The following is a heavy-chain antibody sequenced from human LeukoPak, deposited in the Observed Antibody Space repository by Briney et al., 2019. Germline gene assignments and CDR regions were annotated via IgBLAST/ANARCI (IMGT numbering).Heavy chain of an antibody. CDR3: ARSGWFGEASML. Sequence: ASETLSLTCTVSGGSISSSNYYWGWIRQPPGKGLECIGSIYYSGSSYYNPSLKSRVTISVDTSKNQFSLKLSSVTAADTAVYYCARSGWFGEASMLWGQGTLVTVSS. D-gene: IGHD3-10*01. J-gene: IGHJ4*02. CDR1: GGSISSSNYY. V-gene: IGHV4-39*01. CDR2: IYYSGSS.